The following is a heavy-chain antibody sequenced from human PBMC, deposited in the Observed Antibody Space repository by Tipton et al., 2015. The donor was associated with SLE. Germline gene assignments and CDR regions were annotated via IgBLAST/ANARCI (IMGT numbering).Heavy chain of an antibody. Sequence: LRLSCAVYGGSFNDYYASWIRQSPGKRLEWVGYIYNSGTSNYNPSLRSRVTMPVDTSKDQFSLQLSSVTAADTAVYYCARGWDYDFWSGYADYWGQGTLVTVSS. V-gene: IGHV4-34*01. CDR2: IYNSGTS. CDR1: GGSFNDYY. J-gene: IGHJ4*02. CDR3: ARGWDYDFWSGYADY. D-gene: IGHD3-3*01.